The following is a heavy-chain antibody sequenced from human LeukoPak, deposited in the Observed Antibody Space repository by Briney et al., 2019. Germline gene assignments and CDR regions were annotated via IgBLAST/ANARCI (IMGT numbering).Heavy chain of an antibody. Sequence: GSSVKVSCKASGGTFSSYAISWVRQAPGQGLEWMGRIIPIFGTANYAQKFQGRVTITTDESTSTAYMELSSLRSEDTAVYYCASSTVYYYDSSGYYWFDPWGQGTPVTVSS. V-gene: IGHV1-69*05. CDR3: ASSTVYYYDSSGYYWFDP. CDR1: GGTFSSYA. J-gene: IGHJ5*02. D-gene: IGHD3-22*01. CDR2: IIPIFGTA.